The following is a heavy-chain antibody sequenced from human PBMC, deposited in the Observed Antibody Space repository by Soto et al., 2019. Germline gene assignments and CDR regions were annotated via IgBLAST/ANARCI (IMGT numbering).Heavy chain of an antibody. D-gene: IGHD3-16*01. J-gene: IGHJ4*02. CDR1: GFLFGAHA. CDR3: ARHGGTPDLYFDY. Sequence: GGSLRLSCAASGFLFGAHAMSWVRQAPGKGLEWVSAINWIGGSTNYADSMKDRFTISRDNAKNSLYLQMSSLRAEDTALYYCARHGGTPDLYFDYWGQGTPVTVSS. CDR2: INWIGGST. V-gene: IGHV3-20*04.